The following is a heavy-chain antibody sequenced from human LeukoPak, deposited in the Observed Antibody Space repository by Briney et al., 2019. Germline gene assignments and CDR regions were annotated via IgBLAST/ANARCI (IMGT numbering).Heavy chain of an antibody. D-gene: IGHD2-8*01. J-gene: IGHJ3*02. V-gene: IGHV3-33*06. Sequence: GGSLRLSCAVSGFTFSTFGMHWVRQAPGKGLEWVANIWYDGINKYYADSVKGRFTISRDNSKNTLYLQMNSLRAEDTAVYYCAKSNGAWAFDIWGQGTMVTVSS. CDR2: IWYDGINK. CDR3: AKSNGAWAFDI. CDR1: GFTFSTFG.